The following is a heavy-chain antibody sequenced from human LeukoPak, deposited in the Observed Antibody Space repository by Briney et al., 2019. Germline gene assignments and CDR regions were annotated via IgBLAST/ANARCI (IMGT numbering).Heavy chain of an antibody. D-gene: IGHD1-26*01. Sequence: SETLSLTCTVSGGSISSYYWSWFRQPPGKGLEWIGYIYSSGTTNYNPSLESRVTISLDTSKNHFSLKLSSVTAADTALYYCARLRRWELRVFDYWGQGTLVTVSS. CDR3: ARLRRWELRVFDY. V-gene: IGHV4-59*08. J-gene: IGHJ4*02. CDR1: GGSISSYY. CDR2: IYSSGTT.